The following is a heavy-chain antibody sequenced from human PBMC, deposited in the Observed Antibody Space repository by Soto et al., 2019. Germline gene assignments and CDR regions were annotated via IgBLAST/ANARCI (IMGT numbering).Heavy chain of an antibody. CDR2: IFYSGST. J-gene: IGHJ4*02. CDR1: GGSISSGDSY. CDR3: ARYCSGGSCYPVDY. Sequence: QVQLQESGPGLVKPSQTLSLTCTVSGGSISSGDSYWSWIRQPPGKGLEWIGYIFYSGSTYYNPSLKIRVTISVNTSKNQFSLKLSAVPAADTAVYYCARYCSGGSCYPVDYWGQGTLVSVSS. D-gene: IGHD2-15*01. V-gene: IGHV4-30-4*01.